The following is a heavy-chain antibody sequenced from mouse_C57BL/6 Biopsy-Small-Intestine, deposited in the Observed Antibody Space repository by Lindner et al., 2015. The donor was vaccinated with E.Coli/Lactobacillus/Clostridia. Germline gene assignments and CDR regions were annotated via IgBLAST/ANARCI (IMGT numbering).Heavy chain of an antibody. J-gene: IGHJ4*01. CDR1: GYTFTDWF. Sequence: SVKVSCKASGYTFTDWFVHWVRQAPGQGLEWMGRINPLSGASIYAQKFQGRVTMTRDTSTSTAYMELSSLRSDDTALYFCASNSLDYGGDDNWGQGTQVTVSS. V-gene: IGHV1-84*02. CDR3: ASNSLDYGGDDN. CDR2: INPLSGAS. D-gene: IGHD1-1*02.